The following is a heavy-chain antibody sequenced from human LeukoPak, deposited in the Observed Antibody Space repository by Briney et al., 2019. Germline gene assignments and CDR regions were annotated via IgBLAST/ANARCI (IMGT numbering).Heavy chain of an antibody. V-gene: IGHV3-21*01. J-gene: IGHJ3*02. D-gene: IGHD6-19*01. CDR1: GFTFSSYS. CDR2: ISDSSTYI. Sequence: GGSLRLSCAASGFTFSSYSMNWVRQAPGKGLEWVPSISDSSTYIYYVDSVKGRFTISRDNAKNSLYLQMNSLRAEDTAVYYCARDREQWLVRGDAFDIWGQGTMVTVSS. CDR3: ARDREQWLVRGDAFDI.